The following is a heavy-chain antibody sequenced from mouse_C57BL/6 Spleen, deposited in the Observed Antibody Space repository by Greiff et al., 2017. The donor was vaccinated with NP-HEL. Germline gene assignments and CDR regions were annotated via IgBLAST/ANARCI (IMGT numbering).Heavy chain of an antibody. D-gene: IGHD2-1*01. CDR2: INYDGSST. Sequence: EVQLVESEGGLVQPGSSMKLSCTASGFTFSDYYMAWVRQVPEKGLEWVANINYDGSSTYYLDSLKSRFIISRDNAKNILYLQMSSLKSEDTATYYCAREYYGNSYAMDYWGQGTSVTVSS. V-gene: IGHV5-16*01. J-gene: IGHJ4*01. CDR1: GFTFSDYY. CDR3: AREYYGNSYAMDY.